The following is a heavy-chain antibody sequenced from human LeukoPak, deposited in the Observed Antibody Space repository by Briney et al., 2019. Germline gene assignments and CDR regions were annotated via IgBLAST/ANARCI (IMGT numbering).Heavy chain of an antibody. CDR2: IKQDGSER. CDR1: GFTFSNYW. V-gene: IGHV3-7*01. Sequence: GGSLRLPCAASGFTFSNYWMNWVRQAPGKGLEWVANIKQDGSERYYVDSVKGRFTISRDNAKNSLYLQMNSLRAEDTAIYYCARDNGFAYWGQGTLVTVSS. CDR3: ARDNGFAY. J-gene: IGHJ4*02.